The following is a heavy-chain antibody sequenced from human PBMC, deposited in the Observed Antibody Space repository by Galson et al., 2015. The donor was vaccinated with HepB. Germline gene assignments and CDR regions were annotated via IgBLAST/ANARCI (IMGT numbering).Heavy chain of an antibody. Sequence: SLRLSCAASGFTFSRYAIHWVRQAPGKGLEWVTVISFEGSNKYYSDSVKGRFTITRDNSKNTLSLQMNSLRVEDTAVYYCASCVWLGESCFDYWGQGTLVTVSS. J-gene: IGHJ4*02. CDR3: ASCVWLGESCFDY. V-gene: IGHV3-30*14. D-gene: IGHD3-10*01. CDR1: GFTFSRYA. CDR2: ISFEGSNK.